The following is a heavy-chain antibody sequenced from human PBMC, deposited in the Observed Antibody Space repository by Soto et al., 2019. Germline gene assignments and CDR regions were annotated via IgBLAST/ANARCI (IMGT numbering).Heavy chain of an antibody. Sequence: EVQLVESGGGLEQPGRSLRLPCETSGYSFEDFGVSWFRRAPGKGLEWVAFIRSRSYGGAADYAASVMGRFTVSRDDPRSIAYLEMNSLKIEDTAVYYCTRIYGSGTYLPDFWGQGTLVTVSS. D-gene: IGHD3-10*01. CDR2: IRSRSYGGAA. V-gene: IGHV3-49*03. J-gene: IGHJ4*02. CDR1: GYSFEDFG. CDR3: TRIYGSGTYLPDF.